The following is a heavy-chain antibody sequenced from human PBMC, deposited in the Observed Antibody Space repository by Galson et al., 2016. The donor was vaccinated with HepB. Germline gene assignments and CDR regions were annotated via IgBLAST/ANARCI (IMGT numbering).Heavy chain of an antibody. CDR1: GFTFSSYS. J-gene: IGHJ4*02. CDR2: ISSSGTTI. V-gene: IGHV3-48*01. D-gene: IGHD6-13*01. Sequence: SLRLSCAASGFTFSSYSMNWVRQAPGKGLEWLSYISSSGTTIYYADSVKGRFTISRDNAKNSLYLRMNSLRAEDAAVYYCAKGQQLAYFDYWGQGTLVTVSS. CDR3: AKGQQLAYFDY.